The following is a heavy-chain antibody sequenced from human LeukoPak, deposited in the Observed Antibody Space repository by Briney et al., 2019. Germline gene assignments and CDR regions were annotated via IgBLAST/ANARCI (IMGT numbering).Heavy chain of an antibody. D-gene: IGHD2-21*02. Sequence: GGSLRLSCAASGFTFSSYSMNWVRQAPGKGLEWVSYISSSSSTIYYADSVKGRFTISRDNAKNSLYLQMNSLRDEDTAVYYCARDVVVTSSPDAFDIWGQGTMVTVSS. J-gene: IGHJ3*02. CDR3: ARDVVVTSSPDAFDI. CDR1: GFTFSSYS. V-gene: IGHV3-48*02. CDR2: ISSSSSTI.